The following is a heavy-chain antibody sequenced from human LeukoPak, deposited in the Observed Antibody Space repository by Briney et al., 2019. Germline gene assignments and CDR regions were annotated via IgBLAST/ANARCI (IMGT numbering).Heavy chain of an antibody. CDR1: GYSISSGYY. V-gene: IGHV4-38-2*01. CDR2: IYHSGST. J-gene: IGHJ4*02. CDR3: ARVVVVVAAREYYFDY. Sequence: SETLSLTCAVSGYSISSGYYWGWIRQPPGKGLEWIGSIYHSGSTYYNPSFKRRVTISVDTSKNQFSLKLSSVTAADTAVYYCARVVVVVAAREYYFDYWGQGTLVTVSS. D-gene: IGHD2-15*01.